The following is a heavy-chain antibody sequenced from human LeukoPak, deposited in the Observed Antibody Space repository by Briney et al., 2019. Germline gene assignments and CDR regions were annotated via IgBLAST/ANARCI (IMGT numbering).Heavy chain of an antibody. CDR2: IYYSGNT. CDR1: GGSISSDY. CDR3: ARVGSYNFDY. V-gene: IGHV4-59*01. D-gene: IGHD3-10*01. Sequence: SETLSLTCTVSGGSISSDYWSWIRQPPEKGLEWIGYIYYSGNTVYNPSLKSRVTMSVDTSKNQFSLRLSSVTTADTAVYYCARVGSYNFDYWGQGTLVTVSS. J-gene: IGHJ4*02.